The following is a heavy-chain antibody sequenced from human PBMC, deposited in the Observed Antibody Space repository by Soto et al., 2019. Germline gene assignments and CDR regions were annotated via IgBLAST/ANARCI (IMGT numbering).Heavy chain of an antibody. Sequence: EVQLLDSGGGLVQPGGSLRLSCAASGFMFSCCAMSWVRQAPGKGLEWVSTIHGDGDYSHYTDSVEGRFTISRDHSRNTLYLQMNSLRGDDPAVYYCAKTRGGGSYTNWSFAVWGRGTLVTVSS. J-gene: IGHJ2*01. CDR3: AKTRGGGSYTNWSFAV. D-gene: IGHD1-26*01. CDR2: IHGDGDYS. V-gene: IGHV3-23*01. CDR1: GFMFSCCA.